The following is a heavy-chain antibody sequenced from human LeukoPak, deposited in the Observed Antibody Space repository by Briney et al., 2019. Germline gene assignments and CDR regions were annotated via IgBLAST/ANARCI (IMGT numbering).Heavy chain of an antibody. CDR2: ISGSGGST. V-gene: IGHV3-23*01. D-gene: IGHD2-2*01. CDR3: AKDLVPAATDYYYYYGMDV. J-gene: IGHJ6*02. Sequence: GSLRLSCAASGFTFSSYAMGWVRQAPGKGLEWVSAISGSGGSTYYADSVKGRFTISRDNSKNTLYLQMNSLRAEDTAVYYCAKDLVPAATDYYYYYGMDVWGQGTTVTVSS. CDR1: GFTFSSYA.